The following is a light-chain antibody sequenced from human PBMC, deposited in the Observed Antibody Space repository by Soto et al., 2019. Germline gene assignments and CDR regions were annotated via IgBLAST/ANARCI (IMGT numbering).Light chain of an antibody. CDR3: QQYGHSPWT. J-gene: IGKJ1*01. CDR2: AAP. CDR1: QSVSSSY. Sequence: EIVLTQSPGTLSLSPGERATLSCRSSQSVSSSYLAWYQQKPGQAPRLLIYAAPSRAAGIPDRFSGRGSETDFTLNISRLEPEDFAVYYCQQYGHSPWTFGQGTKVEIK. V-gene: IGKV3-20*01.